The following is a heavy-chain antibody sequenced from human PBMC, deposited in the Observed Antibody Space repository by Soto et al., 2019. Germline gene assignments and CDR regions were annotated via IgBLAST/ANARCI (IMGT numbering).Heavy chain of an antibody. CDR3: ARVYCSTTTCYGYYAMDV. D-gene: IGHD2-2*01. V-gene: IGHV1-3*01. CDR2: INAGNGNT. J-gene: IGHJ6*02. Sequence: CIASGYTFTNYAMHWVRQAPGQRLEWMGWINAGNGNTKYSQKVQGRVTIIRDTSASTAYMELSSLRSEDTAVYYCARVYCSTTTCYGYYAMDVWGQGTTVTVSS. CDR1: GYTFTNYA.